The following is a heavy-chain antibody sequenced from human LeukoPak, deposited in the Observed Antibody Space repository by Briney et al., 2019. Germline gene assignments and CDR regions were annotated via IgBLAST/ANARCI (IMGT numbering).Heavy chain of an antibody. V-gene: IGHV5-51*01. CDR2: IYPGDSDT. D-gene: IGHD6-13*01. J-gene: IGHJ4*02. CDR3: ARHMLTWRAAAGTIDY. CDR1: GYTFTSYW. Sequence: RPGESLKVSCKGSGYTFTSYWIGWVRQMPGKGLEWMGIIYPGDSDTRYSPSFQGQVTISADKSISTAYLQWSSLKASDTAIYYCARHMLTWRAAAGTIDYWGQGTLVTVSS.